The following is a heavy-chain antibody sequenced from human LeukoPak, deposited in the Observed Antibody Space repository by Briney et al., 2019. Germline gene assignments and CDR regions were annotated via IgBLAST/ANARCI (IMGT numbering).Heavy chain of an antibody. J-gene: IGHJ6*03. Sequence: GASVKVSCKASGYTFTSYDINWVRQATGQGLEWMGWINPNSGNTGYAQKFQGRVTMTRNTSISTAYMELSSLRSEDTAVYYCARDFGNYYYYYYMDVWGKGTTVTISS. CDR2: INPNSGNT. D-gene: IGHD3-10*01. CDR3: ARDFGNYYYYYYMDV. CDR1: GYTFTSYD. V-gene: IGHV1-8*01.